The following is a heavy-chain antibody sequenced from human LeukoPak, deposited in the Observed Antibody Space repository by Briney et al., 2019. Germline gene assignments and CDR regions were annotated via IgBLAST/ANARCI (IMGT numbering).Heavy chain of an antibody. CDR3: ARDSTSYYYYMDV. J-gene: IGHJ6*03. D-gene: IGHD1-1*01. CDR1: GFTFDDYG. V-gene: IGHV3-30*03. Sequence: PGGSLRLSCAASGFTFDDYGMSWVRQAPGKGLEWVAVISYDGSNKYYADSVKGRFTISRDNSKNTLYLKMSSLRAEDTAVYYCARDSTSYYYYMDVWGKGTTVTVSS. CDR2: ISYDGSNK.